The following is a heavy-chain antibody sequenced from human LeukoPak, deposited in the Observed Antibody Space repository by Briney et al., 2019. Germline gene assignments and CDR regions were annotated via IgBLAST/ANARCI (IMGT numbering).Heavy chain of an antibody. Sequence: SGGSLRLSCAASGFTFSSYWMSWVRQAPGKGLEWVANIKQDGSEKYYVDSVKGRFTISRDNAKNSLYLQMNSLRAEDTAVYYCARDKYTKGRGVFDYWGQGTLVTISS. CDR1: GFTFSSYW. CDR2: IKQDGSEK. D-gene: IGHD3-10*01. CDR3: ARDKYTKGRGVFDY. V-gene: IGHV3-7*03. J-gene: IGHJ4*02.